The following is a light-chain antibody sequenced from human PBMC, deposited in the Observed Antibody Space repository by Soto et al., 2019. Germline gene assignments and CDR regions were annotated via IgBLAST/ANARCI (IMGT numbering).Light chain of an antibody. J-gene: IGKJ1*01. CDR1: QSVNSN. CDR3: QQYNNWPT. Sequence: EIVMTQSPATLSVSPGERATLSCRASQSVNSNLAWYQQKPGQAPRLLIYGASTRATGVPARFSGSGSGTEFTLTVSRLQSEDFAVYFRQQYNNWPTFGEGTKVEIK. V-gene: IGKV3-15*01. CDR2: GAS.